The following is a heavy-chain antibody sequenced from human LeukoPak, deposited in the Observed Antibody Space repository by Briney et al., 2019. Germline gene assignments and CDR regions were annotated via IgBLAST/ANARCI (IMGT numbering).Heavy chain of an antibody. V-gene: IGHV3-30*03. CDR1: GFTFSSYG. CDR3: ATRYYYGSGSYYNVPPLDY. CDR2: ISYDGSNK. D-gene: IGHD3-10*01. Sequence: GGSLRLSCAASGFTFSSYGMHWVRQAPGKGLEWVAVISYDGSNKYYADSVKGRFTISRDNSKNTLYLQMNSLRAEDTAVCYCATRYYYGSGSYYNVPPLDYWGQGTLVTVSS. J-gene: IGHJ4*02.